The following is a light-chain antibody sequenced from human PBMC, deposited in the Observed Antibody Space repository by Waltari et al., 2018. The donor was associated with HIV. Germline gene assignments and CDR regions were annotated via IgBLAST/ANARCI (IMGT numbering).Light chain of an antibody. CDR2: GAS. Sequence: DIQMTQSPFSLSASVGDRVIITCRASQYISNYLSWYQQKPGKAPNLLIYGASSLQSGVPSRFIGSGFGTDFSLTISSLHPEDFALYFCQQTYSMYTFGQGTELEV. J-gene: IGKJ2*01. CDR1: QYISNY. CDR3: QQTYSMYT. V-gene: IGKV1-39*01.